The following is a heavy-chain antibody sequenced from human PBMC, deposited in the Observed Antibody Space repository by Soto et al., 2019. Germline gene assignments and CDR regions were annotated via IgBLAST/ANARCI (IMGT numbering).Heavy chain of an antibody. V-gene: IGHV1-69*06. J-gene: IGHJ4*02. CDR1: GGTFRSYA. Sequence: GASVKVSCKASGGTFRSYAISWVGQAPGQGLEWMVGIIPIFGTANYAQKFQGRVTITADKSTSTAYMSLSSLRSEDTAVYYCARDEGYNYAWTYYFVYWGQGTLVTVCS. CDR3: ARDEGYNYAWTYYFVY. CDR2: IIPIFGTA. D-gene: IGHD5-12*01.